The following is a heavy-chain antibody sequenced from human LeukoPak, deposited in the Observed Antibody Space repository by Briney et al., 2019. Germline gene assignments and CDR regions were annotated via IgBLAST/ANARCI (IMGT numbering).Heavy chain of an antibody. V-gene: IGHV1-18*01. CDR3: ARVIRYFDWLPYASDAFDI. CDR1: GYTFTSYG. CDR2: ISAYNGNT. J-gene: IGHJ3*02. Sequence: GASVKVSCKASGYTFTSYGISWVRQAPGQGLEWMGWISAYNGNTNYAQKLQGRVTMTTDTSTSTAYMELRSLRSDDTAVYYCARVIRYFDWLPYASDAFDIWGQGTMVTVSS. D-gene: IGHD3-9*01.